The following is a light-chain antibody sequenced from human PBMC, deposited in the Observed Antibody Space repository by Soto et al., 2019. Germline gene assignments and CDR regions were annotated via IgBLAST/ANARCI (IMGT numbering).Light chain of an antibody. J-gene: IGLJ2*01. CDR1: SSDVGNYNL. CDR2: EVT. V-gene: IGLV2-23*02. CDR3: CSYAGSSTLV. Sequence: QSVLTQPASVSGSPGQSITISYTGTSSDVGNYNLVSWYQQHPGKAPKFMIYEVTKRPSGVSDRFSGSKSGNTASLTISGLQTEDEADYYCCSYAGSSTLVFGGGTKVTVL.